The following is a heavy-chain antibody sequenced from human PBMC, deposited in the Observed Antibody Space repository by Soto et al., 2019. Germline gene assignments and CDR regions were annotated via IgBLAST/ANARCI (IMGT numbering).Heavy chain of an antibody. V-gene: IGHV3-15*01. Sequence: EVLLVESGGGLVKPGGSLRLSCAGSGFTLHNAWMNWVRQAPGKGLEWVGRVTSRTEGATSHYAAPVKDRFIISRDDSTDTLHLQMTSLRTEDTAVYYFSTLGLRGVIHFWGQGTLVTVSS. CDR3: STLGLRGVIHF. CDR1: GFTLHNAW. J-gene: IGHJ4*02. D-gene: IGHD3-10*01. CDR2: VTSRTEGATS.